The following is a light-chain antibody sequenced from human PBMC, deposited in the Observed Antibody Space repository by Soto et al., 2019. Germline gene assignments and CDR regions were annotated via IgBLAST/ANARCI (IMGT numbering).Light chain of an antibody. V-gene: IGLV2-14*01. CDR3: GSYTVGSTLVV. CDR1: SSDVGGYNY. J-gene: IGLJ3*02. Sequence: QSALTQPASVSGSPGQSITISCTGTSSDVGGYNYVSWYQQYPVKAPRLMIYEVSNRPSGVSNRFSGSKSGNTASLTISGLQAEDEGDYYCGSYTVGSTLVVFGGGTKLTVL. CDR2: EVS.